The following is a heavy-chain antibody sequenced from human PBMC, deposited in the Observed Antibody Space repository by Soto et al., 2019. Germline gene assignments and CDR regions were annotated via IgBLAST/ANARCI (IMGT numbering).Heavy chain of an antibody. J-gene: IGHJ3*02. D-gene: IGHD3-3*01. CDR2: ISGSGGST. V-gene: IGHV3-23*01. Sequence: EVQLLESGGGLVQPGGYLRLSCAASGFTFSSYAMSWVRQAPGKGLEWVSAISGSGGSTYYADSVKGRFTISRDNSKNTLYLQLNSLRAADTAVYYCAKDRRYEGAFDIWGQGTMVTVSS. CDR3: AKDRRYEGAFDI. CDR1: GFTFSSYA.